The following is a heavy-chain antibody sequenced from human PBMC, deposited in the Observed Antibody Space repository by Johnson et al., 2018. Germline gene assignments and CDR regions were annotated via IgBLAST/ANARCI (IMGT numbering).Heavy chain of an antibody. CDR3: ARVGYGKYAMDV. V-gene: IGHV3-21*01. CDR1: GFTVSSHS. Sequence: EVQLVESGGGLVKLGGSLRLSCAASGFTVSSHSMNWVRQAPGKGLEWVSSMSASGTYIDYAESVKGRFTISRENAKNSLFLQMNSLRDEETAVYYCARVGYGKYAMDVWGQGTTVTVSS. J-gene: IGHJ6*02. D-gene: IGHD1-1*01. CDR2: MSASGTYI.